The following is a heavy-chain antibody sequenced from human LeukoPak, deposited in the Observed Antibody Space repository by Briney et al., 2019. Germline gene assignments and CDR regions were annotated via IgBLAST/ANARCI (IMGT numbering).Heavy chain of an antibody. CDR3: ARSSRYYDSSGYYSDAFDI. Sequence: SQTLSLTCAVSGGSISSGGYSWSWIRQPPGKGLEWIGYIYHSGSTYHNPSLKSRVTISVDRSKNQFSLKLSSVTAADTAVYYCARSSRYYDSSGYYSDAFDIWGQGTMVTVSS. CDR2: IYHSGST. D-gene: IGHD3-22*01. V-gene: IGHV4-30-2*01. J-gene: IGHJ3*02. CDR1: GGSISSGGYS.